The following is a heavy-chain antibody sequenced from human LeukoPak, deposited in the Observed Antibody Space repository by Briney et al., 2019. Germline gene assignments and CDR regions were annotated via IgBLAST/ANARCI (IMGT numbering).Heavy chain of an antibody. V-gene: IGHV3-23*01. D-gene: IGHD6-6*01. CDR3: AKSIAARGLYYFDY. J-gene: IGHJ4*02. Sequence: GGSLTLSCAASGFTFSSYWMSWVRQAPGKGLEWVSAISGSGGSTYYADSVKGRFTISRDNSKNTLYLQMNSLRAEDTAVYYCAKSIAARGLYYFDYWGQGTLVTVSS. CDR2: ISGSGGST. CDR1: GFTFSSYW.